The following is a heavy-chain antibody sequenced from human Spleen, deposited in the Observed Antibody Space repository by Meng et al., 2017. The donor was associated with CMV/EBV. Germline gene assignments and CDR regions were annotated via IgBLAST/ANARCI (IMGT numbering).Heavy chain of an antibody. Sequence: GESLKISCAASGYTVSYNHVAWVRQAPGKGLEWVSVIYGDGVTYYTDSLKGRLTISRDSSTNTVYLQMNSLRVDDTAVYYCHGFGDNSYWGRGTLVTVSS. CDR1: GYTVSYNH. D-gene: IGHD3-3*01. V-gene: IGHV3-53*01. CDR3: HGFGDNSY. CDR2: IYGDGVT. J-gene: IGHJ4*02.